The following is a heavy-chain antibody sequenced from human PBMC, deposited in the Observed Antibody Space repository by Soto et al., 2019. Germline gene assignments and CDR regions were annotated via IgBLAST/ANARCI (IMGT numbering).Heavy chain of an antibody. Sequence: GGSLRLSCAASGFTFSSYSMNWVRQAPGKGLEWVSSISSSSSYIYYADSVKGRFTISRDNAKNSLYLQIHSLKTEDTAVYYCARVRLGAPTRYFDYRGQGTLVTAPQ. J-gene: IGHJ4*02. CDR3: ARVRLGAPTRYFDY. CDR1: GFTFSSYS. V-gene: IGHV3-21*04. CDR2: ISSSSSYI. D-gene: IGHD1-26*01.